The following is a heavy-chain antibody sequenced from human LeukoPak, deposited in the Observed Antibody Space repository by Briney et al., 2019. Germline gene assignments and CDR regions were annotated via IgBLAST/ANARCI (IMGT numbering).Heavy chain of an antibody. V-gene: IGHV4-61*01. Sequence: PSETLSLTCTVSGGSVSSGSYYWSWIRQPPGKGLEWIGYIYYSGSTNYNPSLKSRVTISVDTSKNQFSLKLSSVTAADTAVYYCASGYSYGSWGQGTLVTISS. CDR3: ASGYSYGS. CDR1: GGSVSSGSYY. D-gene: IGHD5-18*01. J-gene: IGHJ4*02. CDR2: IYYSGST.